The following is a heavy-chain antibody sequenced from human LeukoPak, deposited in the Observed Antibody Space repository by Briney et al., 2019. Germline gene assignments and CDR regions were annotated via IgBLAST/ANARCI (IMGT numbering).Heavy chain of an antibody. D-gene: IGHD3-9*01. CDR2: IRSKAYGATT. Sequence: PGRSLRLSCTGSGFTFGYHAMGWVRQAPGKGLEWVGFIRSKAYGATTEYAASVKGRFTISRDDSKSIAYLQMNSLMTEDTAVYYCARGPIWLYSGMDVWGQGTTVTVSS. CDR1: GFTFGYHA. J-gene: IGHJ6*02. V-gene: IGHV3-49*04. CDR3: ARGPIWLYSGMDV.